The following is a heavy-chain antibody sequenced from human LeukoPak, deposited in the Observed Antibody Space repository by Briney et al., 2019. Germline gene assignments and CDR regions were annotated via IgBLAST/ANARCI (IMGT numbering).Heavy chain of an antibody. V-gene: IGHV3-23*01. CDR2: ISAGGDTT. D-gene: IGHD6-13*01. CDR1: GFTFSAYA. CDR3: AKDPGIAAAGNY. J-gene: IGHJ4*02. Sequence: PGGSLRLSCVASGFTFSAYAMNWVRQAPGKGLEWVSLISAGGDTTHSADSVKGRFTISRDNSKNTLYLQMNDLRAEDTAVYYCAKDPGIAAAGNYWGQGTLVTVSS.